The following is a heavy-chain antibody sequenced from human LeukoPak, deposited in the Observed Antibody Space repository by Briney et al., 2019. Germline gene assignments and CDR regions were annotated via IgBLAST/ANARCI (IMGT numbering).Heavy chain of an antibody. V-gene: IGHV3-30*02. D-gene: IGHD1-26*01. CDR1: GFTFSSYG. J-gene: IGHJ4*02. CDR2: IRYDGSNK. Sequence: GSLRLSCAASGFTFSSYGMHWVRQAPGKGLEWVAFIRYDGSNKYYADSVKGRFTISRDNSKNTLYLQMNSLRAEDTAVYYCAKEMGKTLFPPFDYWGQGTLVTVSS. CDR3: AKEMGKTLFPPFDY.